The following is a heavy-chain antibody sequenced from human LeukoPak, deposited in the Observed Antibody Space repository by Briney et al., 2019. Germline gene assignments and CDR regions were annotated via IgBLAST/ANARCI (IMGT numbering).Heavy chain of an antibody. D-gene: IGHD3-10*01. CDR3: AKDELVMDGSGSCFDY. J-gene: IGHJ4*02. CDR1: GFTFSSYG. V-gene: IGHV3-30*02. CDR2: IRYDGSNK. Sequence: GGSLRLSCAASGFTFSSYGMHWVRQAPGKGLEWVAFIRYDGSNKYYADSVKGRFTISRDNSKNTLYLQMNGLRAEDTAVYYCAKDELVMDGSGSCFDYWGQGTLVTVSS.